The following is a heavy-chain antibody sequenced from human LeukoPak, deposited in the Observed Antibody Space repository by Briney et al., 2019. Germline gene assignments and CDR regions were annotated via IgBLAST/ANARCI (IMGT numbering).Heavy chain of an antibody. CDR2: INQDGSKK. CDR1: GFTFSSHW. Sequence: GGSLRLSCAASGFTFSSHWMNWVRQAPGKGLEWVASINQDGSKKYYVDSVKGRFTISRDNTKNSLYLQMNSLGAEDTAVYYCARDPDDYPGVAFDIWGQGTMVTVSS. J-gene: IGHJ3*02. V-gene: IGHV3-7*04. CDR3: ARDPDDYPGVAFDI. D-gene: IGHD4-11*01.